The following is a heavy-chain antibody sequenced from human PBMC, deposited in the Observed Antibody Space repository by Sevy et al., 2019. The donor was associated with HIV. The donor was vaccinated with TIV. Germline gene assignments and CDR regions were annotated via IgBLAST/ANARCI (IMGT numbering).Heavy chain of an antibody. J-gene: IGHJ4*02. D-gene: IGHD3-10*01. CDR1: GGSISNSY. Sequence: SLTCTVSGGSISNSYWSWIRQPPGKGLEWIGYIYYSGSTNYNPSLKSRVTMSIDTSKNQFSLNLSSVTTADTAVYYCARGGGYYISGSLWGQGTLVTVSS. CDR2: IYYSGST. V-gene: IGHV4-59*01. CDR3: ARGGGYYISGSL.